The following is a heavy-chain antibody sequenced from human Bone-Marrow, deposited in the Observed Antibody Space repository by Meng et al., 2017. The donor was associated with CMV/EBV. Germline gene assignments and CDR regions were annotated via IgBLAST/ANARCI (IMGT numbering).Heavy chain of an antibody. CDR1: GGSISSDY. Sequence: SETLSLTCTVSGGSISSDYWSWIRQPAGKGLEWIGRIYTSGSTNYNPSLKSRVTMSVDTSKNQFPLKLSSVTVADTAVYFCARGRLGYCSSTSCPARGWFDPWGQGTLVTVSS. V-gene: IGHV4-4*07. CDR2: IYTSGST. J-gene: IGHJ5*02. CDR3: ARGRLGYCSSTSCPARGWFDP. D-gene: IGHD2-2*01.